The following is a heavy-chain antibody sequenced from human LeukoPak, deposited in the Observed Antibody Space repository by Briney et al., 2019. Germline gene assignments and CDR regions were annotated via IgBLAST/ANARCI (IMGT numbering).Heavy chain of an antibody. Sequence: SQTLSLTCTVSGGSISSGGYYWSWIRQPPGKGLEWIGYIYHSGSTYYNPSLKSRVTISVDRSKNQFSLKLSSVTAADTAVYYCARDLGSSPPYYYYYYMDVWGKGTTVTVSS. CDR3: ARDLGSSPPYYYYYYMDV. D-gene: IGHD6-13*01. CDR1: GGSISSGGYY. CDR2: IYHSGST. V-gene: IGHV4-30-2*01. J-gene: IGHJ6*03.